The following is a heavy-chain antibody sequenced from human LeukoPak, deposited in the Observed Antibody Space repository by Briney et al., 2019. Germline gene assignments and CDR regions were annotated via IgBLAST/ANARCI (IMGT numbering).Heavy chain of an antibody. J-gene: IGHJ6*02. CDR1: GFTVSSNY. D-gene: IGHD2-2*01. CDR2: IYSGGST. Sequence: QPGGSLRLSCAASGFTVSSNYMSWVRQAPGKGLEWVSVIYSGGSTYYADSVKGRFTFSRDNSKNTLYLQMNSLRAEDTAIYYCAKGLEYQLLVGYDYYGMDVWGQGTTVTVSS. CDR3: AKGLEYQLLVGYDYYGMDV. V-gene: IGHV3-53*01.